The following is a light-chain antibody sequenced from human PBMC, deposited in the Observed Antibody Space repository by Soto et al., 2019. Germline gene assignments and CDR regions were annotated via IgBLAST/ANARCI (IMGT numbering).Light chain of an antibody. CDR1: SSDVGGYNY. V-gene: IGLV2-14*01. J-gene: IGLJ2*01. CDR2: EVS. Sequence: QSALTQPASVSGSPGQSITISCTGTSSDVGGYNYVSWYQQHPGKAPKLMIYEVSNRPSGVSNRFSSSKSGNTASLTISGRQAEDEADYYCSSYTSSSPVVFGGGTKVTVL. CDR3: SSYTSSSPVV.